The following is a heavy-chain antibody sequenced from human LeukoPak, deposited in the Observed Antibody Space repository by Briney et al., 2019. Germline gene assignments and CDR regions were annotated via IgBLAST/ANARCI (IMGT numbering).Heavy chain of an antibody. CDR1: GFTFSSYG. CDR3: ARDGRTRFITMIVVVHAFDI. CDR2: IRYDGSNK. D-gene: IGHD3-22*01. J-gene: IGHJ3*02. Sequence: GGSLRLSCAASGFTFSSYGMHWVRQAPGKGLEWVAFIRYDGSNKYYADSVKGRFTISRDNSKNTLYLQMNSLRAEDTAVYYCARDGRTRFITMIVVVHAFDIWGQGTMVTVSS. V-gene: IGHV3-30*02.